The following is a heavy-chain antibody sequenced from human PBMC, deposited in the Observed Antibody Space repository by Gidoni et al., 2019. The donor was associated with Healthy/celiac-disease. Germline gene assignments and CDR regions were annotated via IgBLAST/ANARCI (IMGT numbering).Heavy chain of an antibody. CDR1: GVTFSSYA. Sequence: EVQLLESGGGLVQPGGSLRLSCAASGVTFSSYAMSWGLQAPGKGRDWVSAIIGSGGSTYYADSVKGRFTISRDNSKNTLYLQMNSLRAEDTAVYYCAKDMVTDYWGQGTLVTVSS. CDR3: AKDMVTDY. J-gene: IGHJ4*02. V-gene: IGHV3-23*01. CDR2: IIGSGGST. D-gene: IGHD5-18*01.